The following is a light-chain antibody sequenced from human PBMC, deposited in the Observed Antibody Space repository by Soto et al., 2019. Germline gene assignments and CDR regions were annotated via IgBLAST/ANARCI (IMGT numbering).Light chain of an antibody. CDR2: EAS. CDR1: ESIGNW. Sequence: DIQMTKSPATLSAAAGDRVNITCRASESIGNWLAWYQQKSGKAPNLLIHEASNLEDGVPSRFSGRGSGTEFTRTMCSLQPEDVAPYYCHPYTSYWRTYGQGTKVDIK. V-gene: IGKV1-5*03. J-gene: IGKJ1*01. CDR3: HPYTSYWRT.